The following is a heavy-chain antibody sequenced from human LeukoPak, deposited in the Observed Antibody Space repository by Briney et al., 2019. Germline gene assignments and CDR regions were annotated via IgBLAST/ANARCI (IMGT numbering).Heavy chain of an antibody. CDR3: AKESGSGMDV. CDR2: ISWNSGSI. CDR1: GFTFDDYA. V-gene: IGHV3-9*01. D-gene: IGHD3-10*01. Sequence: PGRSLRLSCAASGFTFDDYAMHWVRQAPGKGLEWVSGISWNSGSIGYADSVKGRFTISRDNAKNSLYLQMNSLRAEDTALYYCAKESGSGMDVWGKGTTVTISS. J-gene: IGHJ6*04.